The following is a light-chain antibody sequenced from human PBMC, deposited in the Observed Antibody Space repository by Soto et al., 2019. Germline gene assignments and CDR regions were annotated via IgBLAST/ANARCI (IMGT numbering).Light chain of an antibody. J-gene: IGKJ1*01. Sequence: DIVMTQSPDSLAVSLGERATINCKSSQSVLYSSNKKNYLAWYQQKSGQSPKVLIYWASTRESGVPDRFSGRGSGTEFTLTISSLKAEDEAVYYAKQSYSTSGTFVQGNKVESK. CDR2: WAS. V-gene: IGKV4-1*01. CDR3: KQSYSTSGT. CDR1: QSVLYSSNKKNY.